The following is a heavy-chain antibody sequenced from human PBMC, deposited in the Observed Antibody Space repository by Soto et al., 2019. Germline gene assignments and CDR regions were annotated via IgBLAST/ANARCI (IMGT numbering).Heavy chain of an antibody. Sequence: EVQLVESGGGLVQPGGSLRLSCAASGFTFSSYWMHWVRQAPGKGLVWVSRINSDGSSTSYADSVKGRFTISRDNAKNTLYLQMNSLRAEDTAVYYCARVDGVYYYGSGSLMDYYGMDVWGQGTTVTVSS. CDR2: INSDGSST. CDR1: GFTFSSYW. V-gene: IGHV3-74*01. CDR3: ARVDGVYYYGSGSLMDYYGMDV. J-gene: IGHJ6*02. D-gene: IGHD3-10*01.